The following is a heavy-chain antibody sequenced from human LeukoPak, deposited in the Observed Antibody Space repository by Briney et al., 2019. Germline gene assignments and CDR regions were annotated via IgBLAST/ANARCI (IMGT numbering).Heavy chain of an antibody. CDR3: AREPMGEPPWDDAFDI. V-gene: IGHV4-59*12. J-gene: IGHJ3*02. CDR2: IYYSGST. CDR1: GGSISSYY. Sequence: SETLSLTCTVSGGSISSYYWSWIRQPPGKGLEWIGHIYYSGSTNYNPSLKSRVTISVDTSKNQFSLKLSSLTAADTAVYYCAREPMGEPPWDDAFDIWGQGTMVTVSS. D-gene: IGHD1-26*01.